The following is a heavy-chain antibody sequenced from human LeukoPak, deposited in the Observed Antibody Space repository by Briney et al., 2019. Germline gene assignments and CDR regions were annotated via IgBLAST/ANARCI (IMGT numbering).Heavy chain of an antibody. CDR2: IYYSGNT. CDR3: ARDHEVSSSSFDY. J-gene: IGHJ4*02. D-gene: IGHD6-6*01. CDR1: RGSVNSNSYY. Sequence: SETLSLTCTVSRGSVNSNSYYWGWIRQPPGKGLEWIGTIYYSGNTYYNPSLESRVTISVDTSKNQFSLKLTSGTAADTAVYYCARDHEVSSSSFDYWGQGTLVTVSS. V-gene: IGHV4-39*07.